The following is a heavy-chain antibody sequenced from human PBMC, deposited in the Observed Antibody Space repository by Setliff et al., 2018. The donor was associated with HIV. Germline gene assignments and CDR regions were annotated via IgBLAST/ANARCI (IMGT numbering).Heavy chain of an antibody. Sequence: SETLSLTCTVSGGSVSSGSYYWSWIRQPPGKGLEWIGYIYYSGSTKHNPSLKSRVTISLDTSKNQFSLKLSSVTAAATAVYYCARGSGWYYFDYWGQGTLVTVSS. CDR2: IYYSGST. D-gene: IGHD6-19*01. J-gene: IGHJ4*02. V-gene: IGHV4-61*01. CDR1: GGSVSSGSYY. CDR3: ARGSGWYYFDY.